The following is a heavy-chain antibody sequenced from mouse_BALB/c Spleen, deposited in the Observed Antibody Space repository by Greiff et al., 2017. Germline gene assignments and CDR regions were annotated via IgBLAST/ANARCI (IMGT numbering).Heavy chain of an antibody. CDR1: GYSFTGYY. V-gene: IGHV1-31*01. CDR2: INPYNGAT. D-gene: IGHD4-1*01. J-gene: IGHJ1*01. CDR3: ARAPLGRGYFDV. Sequence: VQLKQSGPELVKPGASVKISCKASGYSFTGYYMHWVKQSHVKSLEWIGRINPYNGATSYNQNFKDKASLTVDKSSSTAYMELHSLTSEDSAVYYCARAPLGRGYFDVWGAGTTVTVSS.